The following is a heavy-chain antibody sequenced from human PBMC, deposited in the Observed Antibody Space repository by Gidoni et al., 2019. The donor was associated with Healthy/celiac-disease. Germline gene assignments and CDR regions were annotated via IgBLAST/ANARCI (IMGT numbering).Heavy chain of an antibody. Sequence: EVQLVESGGGLVKPGGSLRLSCAASGFSFRNYSLNWVRQAPGKGLEWVSSSSGSSSFIYYADSVKGRFTISRDNAKNSLYLQMNSLRAEDTAVYYCARESGYDILTGYYRDAFDIWGQGTMVTVSS. D-gene: IGHD3-9*01. CDR2: SSGSSSFI. V-gene: IGHV3-21*01. J-gene: IGHJ3*02. CDR1: GFSFRNYS. CDR3: ARESGYDILTGYYRDAFDI.